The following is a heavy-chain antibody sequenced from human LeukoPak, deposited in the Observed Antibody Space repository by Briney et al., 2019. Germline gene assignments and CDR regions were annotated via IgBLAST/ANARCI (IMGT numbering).Heavy chain of an antibody. CDR1: GGSISSSSYY. D-gene: IGHD6-13*01. V-gene: IGHV4-39*07. J-gene: IGHJ6*02. CDR2: IYYSGST. Sequence: PSETLSLTCTVSGGSISSSSYYWGWIRQPPGKGLEWIGSIYYSGSTYYNPSLKSRVTISVDTSKNQFSLKLSSVTAADTAVYYCARVQLIAAAGLGDYYYYGMDVWGQGTTVTVSS. CDR3: ARVQLIAAAGLGDYYYYGMDV.